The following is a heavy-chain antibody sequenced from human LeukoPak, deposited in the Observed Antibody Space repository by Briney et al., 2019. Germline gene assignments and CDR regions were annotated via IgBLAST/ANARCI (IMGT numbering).Heavy chain of an antibody. D-gene: IGHD1-7*01. CDR2: INPNSGGT. CDR3: ARGPITGTTSMVWVY. J-gene: IGHJ4*02. CDR1: GYTFTGYY. Sequence: GASVKVSCKASGYTFTGYYMHWVRQAPGQGLEWMGWINPNSGGTNYAQKFQGRVTMTRDTSISTAYMELSRLRSDDTAVYYCARGPITGTTSMVWVYWGQGTLVTVSS. V-gene: IGHV1-2*02.